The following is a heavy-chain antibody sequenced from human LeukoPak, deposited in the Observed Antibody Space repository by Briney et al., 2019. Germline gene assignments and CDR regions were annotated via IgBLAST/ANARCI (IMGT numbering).Heavy chain of an antibody. CDR3: TRDPRLREFES. CDR1: GLTVSSTS. Sequence: GGSLRLSCAASGLTVSSTSMTWVRQAPGKGLEWVSDFLSDGRIYYADSVKGRFTISRDNSKNTLSLQMNSLRDDDTAVYYCTRDPRLREFESWGQGTLVTVSS. D-gene: IGHD2-21*02. CDR2: FLSDGRI. J-gene: IGHJ1*01. V-gene: IGHV3-53*05.